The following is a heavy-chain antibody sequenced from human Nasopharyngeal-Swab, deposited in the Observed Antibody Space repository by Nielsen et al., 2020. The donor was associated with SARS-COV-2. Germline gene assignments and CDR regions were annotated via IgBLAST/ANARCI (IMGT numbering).Heavy chain of an antibody. CDR3: ARDPTGYNTGWYFFDD. Sequence: GESLKISCAASGFTFSNYDMNWVRQAPGKGLEWVSGIRSSGDNTYYADSVKGWFTISRDNSKNTLSLYMNSLRVEDTAVYYCARDPTGYNTGWYFFDDWGQGTLVTVSP. J-gene: IGHJ4*02. CDR2: IRSSGDNT. V-gene: IGHV3-23*01. D-gene: IGHD6-19*01. CDR1: GFTFSNYD.